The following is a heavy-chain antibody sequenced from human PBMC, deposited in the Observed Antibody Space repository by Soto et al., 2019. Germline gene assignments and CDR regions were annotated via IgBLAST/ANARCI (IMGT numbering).Heavy chain of an antibody. CDR1: GFTFSSSA. D-gene: IGHD3-10*01. CDR3: AREGSLGLDV. V-gene: IGHV3-74*03. Sequence: EVQLLESGGGLVQPGGSLRLSCAASGFTFSSSAISWVRQGPGKGLEWVSRINGDGASLAYADSVKGRFSISRDNVKNTLHLQMNSLGADDTAVYFCAREGSLGLDVWGRGTTVTVSS. CDR2: INGDGASL. J-gene: IGHJ6*02.